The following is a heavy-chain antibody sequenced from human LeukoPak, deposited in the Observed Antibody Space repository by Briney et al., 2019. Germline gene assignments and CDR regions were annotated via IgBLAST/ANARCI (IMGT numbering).Heavy chain of an antibody. CDR3: AKDLSYGSNWFDP. CDR1: GFTFSSHG. Sequence: GGSLRLSCAASGFTFSSHGMHWVRQAPRKGLEWVALIWYDGSKKNYADSVKGRFTISRDDSKSTLYLQMNSLRAEDTAVYYCAKDLSYGSNWFDPWGQGTLVTVSS. CDR2: IWYDGSKK. V-gene: IGHV3-33*06. D-gene: IGHD1-26*01. J-gene: IGHJ5*02.